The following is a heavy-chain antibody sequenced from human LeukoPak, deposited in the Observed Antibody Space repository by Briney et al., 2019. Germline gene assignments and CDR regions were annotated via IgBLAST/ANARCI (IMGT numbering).Heavy chain of an antibody. V-gene: IGHV3-30*02. CDR3: ARAGYSSSWYSRYFDL. CDR1: GFTFSNYG. J-gene: IGHJ2*01. CDR2: IRYDGKNR. Sequence: GGSLRLSCAASGFTFSNYGMHWVRQAPGKGLEWVSFIRYDGKNRYYADSVKGRFTISRDNAKNSLYLQMNSLRAGDTAVYYCARAGYSSSWYSRYFDLWGRGTLVTVSS. D-gene: IGHD6-13*01.